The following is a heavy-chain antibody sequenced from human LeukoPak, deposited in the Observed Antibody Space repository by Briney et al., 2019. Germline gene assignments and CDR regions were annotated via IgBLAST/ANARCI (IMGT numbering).Heavy chain of an antibody. Sequence: GGSLRLSCAASGLTFSSYEMNWVRQAPGKGLEWVAVMSFDGSHTYYADSVKGRFTISRDNSKNTLYLQMNSLRAEDTAVYYCAKERVDWRYFDYWGQGTLVTVSS. CDR1: GLTFSSYE. V-gene: IGHV3-30*18. CDR3: AKERVDWRYFDY. J-gene: IGHJ4*02. D-gene: IGHD3-9*01. CDR2: MSFDGSHT.